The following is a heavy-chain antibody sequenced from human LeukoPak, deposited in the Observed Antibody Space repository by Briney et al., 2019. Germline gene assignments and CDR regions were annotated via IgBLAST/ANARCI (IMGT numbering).Heavy chain of an antibody. CDR1: GVSISSSNSY. CDR2: IYYSGNT. V-gene: IGHV4-39*01. J-gene: IGHJ4*02. D-gene: IGHD3/OR15-3a*01. Sequence: SETLSLTCTVSGVSISSSNSYWGWIRQPPGKGLEWIGSIYYSGNTYYNASLKSQVSISIDTSKNQFSLSLTSVTAADTAVYYCARQTGSGLFILPGGQGTLVTVSS. CDR3: ARQTGSGLFILP.